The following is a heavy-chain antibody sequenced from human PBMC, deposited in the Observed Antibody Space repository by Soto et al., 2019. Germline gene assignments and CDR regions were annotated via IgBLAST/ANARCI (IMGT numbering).Heavy chain of an antibody. Sequence: QVQLQESGPGLVKPSQTLSLTCTVSGGSISSGDYYWSWIRQPPGKGLEWIGYIYYSGSTYYNPSLQSRVTISVDTSTNQFSLKLSSVTAADTAVYYCARVIAARPDSFWLTSPTDWYFDLWGRGTLVTVSS. J-gene: IGHJ2*01. CDR2: IYYSGST. CDR1: GGSISSGDYY. CDR3: ARVIAARPDSFWLTSPTDWYFDL. D-gene: IGHD6-6*01. V-gene: IGHV4-30-4*01.